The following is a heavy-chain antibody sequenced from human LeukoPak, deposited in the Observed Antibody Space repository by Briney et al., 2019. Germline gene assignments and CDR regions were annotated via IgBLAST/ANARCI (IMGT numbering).Heavy chain of an antibody. CDR2: IIPIFGTA. V-gene: IGHV1-69*13. J-gene: IGHJ6*02. CDR3: ARGSSSGSQYYYYYGMDV. CDR1: GGTFSSYA. D-gene: IGHD6-19*01. Sequence: SVKVSCKASGGTFSSYAISWVRQAPGQGLEWMGGIIPIFGTANYAQKFQDRVTITADESTSTAYMELSSLRSEDTAVYYCARGSSSGSQYYYYYGMDVWGQGTTVTVSS.